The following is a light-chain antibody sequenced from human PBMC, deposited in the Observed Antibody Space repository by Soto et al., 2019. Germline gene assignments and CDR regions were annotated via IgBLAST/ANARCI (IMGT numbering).Light chain of an antibody. Sequence: QSVLTQSSSASASLGSSVKLTCTLNSGHYNYIITWHQQQPGKAPRYLMKLEGSGTYSKGSGIPDRFSGSSSGADRYLTITNLQFADEADYYCETWESNTRIFGGGTKVTVL. V-gene: IGLV4-60*02. CDR1: SGHYNYI. CDR2: LEGSGTY. J-gene: IGLJ2*01. CDR3: ETWESNTRI.